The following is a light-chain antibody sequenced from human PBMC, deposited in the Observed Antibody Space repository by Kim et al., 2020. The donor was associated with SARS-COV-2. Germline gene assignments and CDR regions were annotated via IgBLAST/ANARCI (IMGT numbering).Light chain of an antibody. CDR2: QDS. CDR1: KLGDKY. CDR3: QAWDSSTGV. V-gene: IGLV3-1*01. J-gene: IGLJ2*01. Sequence: SYELTQPPSVSVSPGQTASITCSGDKLGDKYACWYQQKPGQSPVLVIYQDSKRPSGIPERFSGSNSGNTATLTISGTQAMDEADYYCQAWDSSTGVFGGGTLLTVL.